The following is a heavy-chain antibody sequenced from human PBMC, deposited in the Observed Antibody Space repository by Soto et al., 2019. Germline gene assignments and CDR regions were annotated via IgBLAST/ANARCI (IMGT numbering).Heavy chain of an antibody. V-gene: IGHV6-1*01. J-gene: IGHJ4*02. Sequence: SLTLSLTCAISGDSVSSNSAAWNWMRQSPSRGLEWLGRTYYRSKWYNDYAVSVKSRITINPDTSKNQFSLQLNSVTPEDTAVYYCARVYPGYDSSGHGPFDYRGQGTLVTVSS. D-gene: IGHD3-22*01. CDR3: ARVYPGYDSSGHGPFDY. CDR2: TYYRSKWYN. CDR1: GDSVSSNSAA.